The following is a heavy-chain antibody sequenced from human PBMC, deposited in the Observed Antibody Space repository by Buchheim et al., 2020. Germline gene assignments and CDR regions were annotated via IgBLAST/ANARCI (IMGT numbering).Heavy chain of an antibody. J-gene: IGHJ6*02. D-gene: IGHD3-10*01. CDR2: ISYDGSNK. V-gene: IGHV3-30*18. Sequence: QVQLVESGGGVVQPGRSLRLSCAASGFTFSSYGMHWVRQAPGKGLEWVAVISYDGSNKYYADSVKGRFTISRDNSKNTLYLQMNSLRAEDTAVYYCAKDPAVRGVIIRIYYYYYGMDVWGQGTT. CDR3: AKDPAVRGVIIRIYYYYYGMDV. CDR1: GFTFSSYG.